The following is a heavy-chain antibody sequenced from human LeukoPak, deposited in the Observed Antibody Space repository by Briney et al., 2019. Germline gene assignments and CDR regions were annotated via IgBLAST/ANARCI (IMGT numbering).Heavy chain of an antibody. V-gene: IGHV4-59*01. CDR1: SGSISSYY. Sequence: SETLSLTCTVSSGSISSYYWSWIRQPPGKGLEWIGYIYYSGSTNYNPSLKSRVTISVDTSKNQFSLKLSSVTAADTAVYYCARELMYYFDYWGQGTPVTVSS. J-gene: IGHJ4*02. D-gene: IGHD3-16*01. CDR2: IYYSGST. CDR3: ARELMYYFDY.